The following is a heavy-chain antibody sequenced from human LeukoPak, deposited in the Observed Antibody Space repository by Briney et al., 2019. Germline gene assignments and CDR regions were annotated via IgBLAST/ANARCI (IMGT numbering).Heavy chain of an antibody. D-gene: IGHD1-26*01. CDR3: ARGYEGVGFY. V-gene: IGHV3-11*05. Sequence: PGGSLRLSCAASGFPFGNVYMSWIRRAPGKGLEWVSYISGTSTYRNYADSVRGRFTISRDNAKNSVYLQMNSLRAEDTAVYYCARGYEGVGFYWGQGTLVTVSS. CDR2: ISGTSTYR. J-gene: IGHJ4*02. CDR1: GFPFGNVY.